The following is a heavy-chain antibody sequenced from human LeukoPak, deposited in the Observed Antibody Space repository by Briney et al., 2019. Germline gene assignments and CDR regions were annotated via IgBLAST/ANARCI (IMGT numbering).Heavy chain of an antibody. V-gene: IGHV3-74*01. CDR2: INSDGSST. Sequence: PGGSLRLSCEPSGFTFSSYWMHWVRQAPGKGLVWVSRINSDGSSTSYADSVKGRFTISRDNAKNTLYLQMNSLRAEDTAVYYCTRGRYDSSGYPYFDYWGQGTLVTVSS. CDR3: TRGRYDSSGYPYFDY. CDR1: GFTFSSYW. D-gene: IGHD3-22*01. J-gene: IGHJ4*02.